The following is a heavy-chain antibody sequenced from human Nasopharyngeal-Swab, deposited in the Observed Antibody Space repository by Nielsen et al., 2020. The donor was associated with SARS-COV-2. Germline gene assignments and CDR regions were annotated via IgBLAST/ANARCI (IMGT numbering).Heavy chain of an antibody. J-gene: IGHJ4*02. V-gene: IGHV3-23*01. CDR1: GFSFNSFA. CDR2: INGGGDST. CDR3: AKANTRDFDY. Sequence: GEALKISCAASGFSFNSFAMSWVRQAPGKGLEWVSGINGGGDSTHYADSVKGRFTISRDNSRKTLYLQMNSLRAEDTAVYHCAKANTRDFDYWGQGTLVTVSS.